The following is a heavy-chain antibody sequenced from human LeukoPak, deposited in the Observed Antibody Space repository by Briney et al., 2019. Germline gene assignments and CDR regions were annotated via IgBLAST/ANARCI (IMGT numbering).Heavy chain of an antibody. CDR2: IRGSGGST. D-gene: IGHD3-22*01. Sequence: GGSLRLSCAASGFTFSSYAMSWFRQAPGKGLEWVSAIRGSGGSTNYADSVKGRFTISRDKSKNTLYLQMNSLRAEDTAVYYSEKAIVVGPGSLFDYWSHGTLVTVSS. J-gene: IGHJ4*01. CDR1: GFTFSSYA. CDR3: EKAIVVGPGSLFDY. V-gene: IGHV3-23*01.